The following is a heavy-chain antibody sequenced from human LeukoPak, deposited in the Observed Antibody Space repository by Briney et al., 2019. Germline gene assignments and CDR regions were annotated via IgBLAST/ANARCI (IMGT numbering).Heavy chain of an antibody. CDR2: INHSGST. Sequence: SETLSLTCAVYGGSFSGYYWSWIRQPPGKGLEWIGEINHSGSTNYNPSLKSRVTISVDTSKNQFSLKLSSVTAADTAVYYCARGRGYYGDYVPFDIWGQGTMVTASS. V-gene: IGHV4-34*01. J-gene: IGHJ3*02. CDR1: GGSFSGYY. D-gene: IGHD4-17*01. CDR3: ARGRGYYGDYVPFDI.